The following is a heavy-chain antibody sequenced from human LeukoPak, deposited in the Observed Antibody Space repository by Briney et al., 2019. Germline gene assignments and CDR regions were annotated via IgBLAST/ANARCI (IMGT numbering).Heavy chain of an antibody. Sequence: PGGSLRLSCAASGFTFSSYGMHWVRQAPGKGMEWVAAITYDGSNKYYADSVKGRFTISGDNSKNTLYLQMNSLRAEDTAVYYCAKTYCSGGSCYVTDYWGQGTLVTVSS. CDR2: ITYDGSNK. D-gene: IGHD2-15*01. J-gene: IGHJ4*02. CDR1: GFTFSSYG. V-gene: IGHV3-30*18. CDR3: AKTYCSGGSCYVTDY.